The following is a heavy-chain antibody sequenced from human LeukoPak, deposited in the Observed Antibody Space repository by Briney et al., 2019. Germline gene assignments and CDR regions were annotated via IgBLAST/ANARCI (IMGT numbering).Heavy chain of an antibody. D-gene: IGHD5-18*01. Sequence: SETLSLTCIVSGGSISIHYWSWIRQPAGKGLEWIGRIYNSGSSNHNPSLNSRVSMSVDMSKNQFSLKLRSVTAADTAVYFCASLGYSYGSTFDYWGQGTLVIVSS. J-gene: IGHJ4*02. V-gene: IGHV4-4*07. CDR3: ASLGYSYGSTFDY. CDR2: IYNSGSS. CDR1: GGSISIHY.